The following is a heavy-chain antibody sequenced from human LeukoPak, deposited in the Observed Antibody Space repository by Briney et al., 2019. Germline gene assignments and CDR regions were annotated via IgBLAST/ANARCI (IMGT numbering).Heavy chain of an antibody. CDR1: GFTFSSYE. J-gene: IGHJ1*01. Sequence: GGSLRLSCAASGFTFSSYEMNWVRQAPGKGLEWVSYISSSGSTIYYADPVKGRFTISRDNAKNSLYLQMNSLRAEDTAVYYCARVEQQPGVQHWGQGTLVTVSS. D-gene: IGHD6-13*01. CDR3: ARVEQQPGVQH. V-gene: IGHV3-48*03. CDR2: ISSSGSTI.